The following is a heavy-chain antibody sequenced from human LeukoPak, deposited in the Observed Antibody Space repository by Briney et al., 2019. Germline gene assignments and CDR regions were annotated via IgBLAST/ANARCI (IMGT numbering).Heavy chain of an antibody. CDR3: ARDPEYSSSGRPHPGMVDP. V-gene: IGHV1-2*02. J-gene: IGHJ5*02. Sequence: ASLKVSCKASGYTFTGYYMHWVRQAPGQGLEWMGWINPNSGGTNYAQKFQGRVTMTRDTSISTAYMELSRLRSDDTAVYYCARDPEYSSSGRPHPGMVDPWGQGTLVTVSS. CDR2: INPNSGGT. D-gene: IGHD6-6*01. CDR1: GYTFTGYY.